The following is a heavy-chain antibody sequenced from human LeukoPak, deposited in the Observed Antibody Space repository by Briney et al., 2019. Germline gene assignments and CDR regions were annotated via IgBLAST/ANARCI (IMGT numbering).Heavy chain of an antibody. D-gene: IGHD6-13*01. J-gene: IGHJ6*03. CDR1: GGSISSYY. Sequence: SETLSLTCTGSGGSISSYYWSWIRQSPGKGLEWIGYIYYSGSTNYNPSLKSRVTISVDTSKNQFSLKLSSVTAADTAVYYCARGYSSSWYYYYYYMDVWGKGTTVTVSS. CDR2: IYYSGST. CDR3: ARGYSSSWYYYYYYMDV. V-gene: IGHV4-59*01.